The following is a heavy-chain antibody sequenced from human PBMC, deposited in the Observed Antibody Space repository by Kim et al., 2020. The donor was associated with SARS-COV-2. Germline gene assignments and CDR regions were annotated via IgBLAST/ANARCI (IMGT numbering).Heavy chain of an antibody. J-gene: IGHJ6*02. V-gene: IGHV1-3*01. D-gene: IGHD6-13*01. CDR3: ASQLGVTFMDV. Sequence: KYSQKVQGRVTITRDPSASTAYMELSSLRSEDTAVYYCASQLGVTFMDVWGQGTTVTVSS.